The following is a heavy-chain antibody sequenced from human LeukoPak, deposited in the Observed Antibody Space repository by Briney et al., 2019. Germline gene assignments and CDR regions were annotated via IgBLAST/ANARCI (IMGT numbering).Heavy chain of an antibody. V-gene: IGHV1-8*01. CDR1: GYTFTSYD. Sequence: ASVKVSCKASGYTFTSYDINWVRQATGQGLEWMGRMNPNSGNTGYAQKFQGRVTMTRNTSISTAYMELSSLRSEDTAVYYCARSVEQWLVYNWFDPWGQGTLVTVSS. J-gene: IGHJ5*02. D-gene: IGHD6-19*01. CDR3: ARSVEQWLVYNWFDP. CDR2: MNPNSGNT.